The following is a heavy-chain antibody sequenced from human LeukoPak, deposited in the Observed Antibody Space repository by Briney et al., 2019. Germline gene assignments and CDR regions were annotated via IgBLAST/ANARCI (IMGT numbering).Heavy chain of an antibody. V-gene: IGHV1-69-2*01. CDR1: GYTFTDYC. J-gene: IGHJ4*02. Sequence: ASVKVSCKVSGYTFTDYCIHWVKQAPGKGLEWLGLVDPEDGETFYAVKFQGRVTITADTSTDTAYMEMSSLTSEDTALYYCAKCSSYGFGPPDSWGPGTLVTVSS. CDR3: AKCSSYGFGPPDS. CDR2: VDPEDGET. D-gene: IGHD3-10*01.